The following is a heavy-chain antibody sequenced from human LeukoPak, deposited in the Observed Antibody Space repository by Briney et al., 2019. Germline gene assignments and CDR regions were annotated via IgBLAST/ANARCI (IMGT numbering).Heavy chain of an antibody. Sequence: PGRSLRLSCAASGFSFNDFGMHWVRQAPGKGLEWVSSISWSSGNLGYADSVKGRFTISRDNAKNSLYLQMNSLRVEDTALYYCAKDHYDSGSGAMVVWGQGTTVTVSS. J-gene: IGHJ6*02. CDR3: AKDHYDSGSGAMVV. V-gene: IGHV3-9*01. D-gene: IGHD3-16*01. CDR1: GFSFNDFG. CDR2: ISWSSGNL.